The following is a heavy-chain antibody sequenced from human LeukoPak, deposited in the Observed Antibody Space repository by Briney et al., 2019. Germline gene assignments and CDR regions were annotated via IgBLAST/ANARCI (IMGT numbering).Heavy chain of an antibody. Sequence: PGRSLRLSCTASGSTFGDYAMSWVRQAPGKGLEWVGFIRSKAYGGTTEYAASVKGRFTISRDDSKSIAYLQMNSLKTEDTAVYYCGCGYSYGTDAFDIWGQGTMVTVSS. CDR2: IRSKAYGGTT. J-gene: IGHJ3*02. D-gene: IGHD5-18*01. CDR1: GSTFGDYA. V-gene: IGHV3-49*04. CDR3: GCGYSYGTDAFDI.